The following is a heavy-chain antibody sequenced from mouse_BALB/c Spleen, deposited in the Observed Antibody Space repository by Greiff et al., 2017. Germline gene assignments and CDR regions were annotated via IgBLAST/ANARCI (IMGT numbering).Heavy chain of an antibody. V-gene: IGHV5-17*02. CDR1: GFTFSSFG. CDR2: ISSGSSTI. Sequence: EVKLMESGGGLVQPGGSRKLSCAASGFTFSSFGMHWVRQAPEKGLEWVAYISSGSSTIYYADTVKGRFTISRDNPKNTLFLQMTSLRSEDTAMYYCARPNWDGYAMDYWGQGTSVTVSS. J-gene: IGHJ4*01. D-gene: IGHD4-1*01. CDR3: ARPNWDGYAMDY.